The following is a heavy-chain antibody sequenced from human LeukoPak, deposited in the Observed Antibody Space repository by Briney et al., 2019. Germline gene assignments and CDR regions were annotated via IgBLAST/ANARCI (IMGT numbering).Heavy chain of an antibody. Sequence: PGGSLRLSCAASRFTFCSYSMSWVRQAPGKGLEWVSSISSGSGYIYYADSVKGRFTISRDNAKNSLYLQMNSLRAEDTAVYYCARDYQLGRAWFDPWGQGTLVTVSS. J-gene: IGHJ5*02. CDR2: ISSGSGYI. V-gene: IGHV3-21*01. D-gene: IGHD5-24*01. CDR3: ARDYQLGRAWFDP. CDR1: RFTFCSYS.